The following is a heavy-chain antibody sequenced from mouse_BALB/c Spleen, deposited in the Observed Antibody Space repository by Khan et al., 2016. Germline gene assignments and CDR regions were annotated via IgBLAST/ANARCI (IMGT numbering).Heavy chain of an antibody. CDR2: TNPTNGRT. V-gene: IGHV1S81*02. CDR1: GYTFTSYW. D-gene: IGHD1-1*01. CDR3: ARIKKIVATYFDY. J-gene: IGHJ2*01. Sequence: QVQLQQSGAELVKAGASVKMSCKASGYTFTSYWMHWVKQRLGQGLEWFAETNPTNGRTYYNEKFKSKATLTVDKSSSTAYMLLSGPTFEDSAVYYCARIKKIVATYFDYWGLGTTLTVSS.